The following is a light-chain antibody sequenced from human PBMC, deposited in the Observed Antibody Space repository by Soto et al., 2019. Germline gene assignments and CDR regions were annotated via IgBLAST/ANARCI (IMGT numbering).Light chain of an antibody. V-gene: IGKV2-28*01. CDR2: WGS. CDR3: MQGEQPPTT. J-gene: IGKJ5*01. Sequence: DIVMTQSPLSLPVTPGEPASMSCRSSQSLLHSSGNNYLDWYVQKPGQSPQLLIYWGSSRASGVPDRFSGSGSGTDFTLKISRVEAEDVGIYYCMQGEQPPTTFGQGTRLEIK. CDR1: QSLLHSSGNNY.